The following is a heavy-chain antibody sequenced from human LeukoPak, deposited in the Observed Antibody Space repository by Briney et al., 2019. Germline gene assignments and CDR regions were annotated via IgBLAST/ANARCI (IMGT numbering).Heavy chain of an antibody. V-gene: IGHV4-30-2*01. J-gene: IGHJ6*02. CDR1: GGSISSGGYS. CDR2: IYHSGST. Sequence: PSETLSLTCAVSGGSISSGGYSWSWIRQPPGKGLEWIGYIYHSGSTYYNPSLKSRVTISVDRSKNQFSLKLSSVTAADTAVYYCARGRAIDYYYGMDVWGQGTTVTVSS. D-gene: IGHD3-16*02. CDR3: ARGRAIDYYYGMDV.